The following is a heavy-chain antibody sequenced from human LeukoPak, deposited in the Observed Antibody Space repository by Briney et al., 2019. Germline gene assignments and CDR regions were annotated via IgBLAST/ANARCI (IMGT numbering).Heavy chain of an antibody. D-gene: IGHD2/OR15-2a*01. CDR3: AKDRSTTVSNTLGYFDY. Sequence: GGSLRLSCAASGFTFSSHSMNWVRQAPGKGLEWVSYISSSSSTIYYADSVKGRFTISRDNAKNSLYLQMNSLRAEDTAVYYCAKDRSTTVSNTLGYFDYWGQGTLVTVSS. CDR1: GFTFSSHS. CDR2: ISSSSSTI. J-gene: IGHJ4*02. V-gene: IGHV3-48*01.